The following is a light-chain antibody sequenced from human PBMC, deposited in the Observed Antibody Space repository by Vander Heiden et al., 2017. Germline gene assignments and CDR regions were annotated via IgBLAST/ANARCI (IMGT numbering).Light chain of an antibody. CDR3: QVWDSRREGL. Sequence: SYVLTQPPSVSVAPGQTARITWGGNNIGSKSVHWYKQKPGQAPVLVVDEDSDRPSGIPERGAGSNSGNKANLNLSRVEAGDEACLDCQVWDSRREGLVGGGNKLPVL. V-gene: IGLV3-21*02. J-gene: IGLJ2*01. CDR2: EDS. CDR1: NIGSKS.